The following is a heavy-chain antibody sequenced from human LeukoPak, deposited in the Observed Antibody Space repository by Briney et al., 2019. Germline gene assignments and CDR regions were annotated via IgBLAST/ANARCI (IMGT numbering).Heavy chain of an antibody. Sequence: ASVKVSFKASRYTFTSYGINWVRQAPGQGLEWLGWISAYNGHTNYAQKLQGRVTMTTDTSTSTAHMELRSLRSDDTAVYFCARDSSGFPRDASDYWGQGTLVTVSS. CDR1: RYTFTSYG. D-gene: IGHD3-22*01. J-gene: IGHJ4*02. CDR2: ISAYNGHT. V-gene: IGHV1-18*01. CDR3: ARDSSGFPRDASDY.